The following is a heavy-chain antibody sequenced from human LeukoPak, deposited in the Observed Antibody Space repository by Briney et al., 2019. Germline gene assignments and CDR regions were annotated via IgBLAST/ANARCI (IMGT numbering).Heavy chain of an antibody. CDR2: IYSGGAT. J-gene: IGHJ4*02. Sequence: TGGSLRLSCAASGFIVSSNYMNWVRQAPGKGLEWVSIIYSGGATYYADSVKGRFTISRDNSKNTLYLQMNSLRAEDTAVYYCARDRNDYGDYGSYEVWGQGTPVTVSS. CDR3: ARDRNDYGDYGSYEV. V-gene: IGHV3-53*01. CDR1: GFIVSSNY. D-gene: IGHD4-17*01.